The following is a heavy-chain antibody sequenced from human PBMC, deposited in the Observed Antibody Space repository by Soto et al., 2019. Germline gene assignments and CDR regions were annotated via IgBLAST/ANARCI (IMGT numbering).Heavy chain of an antibody. D-gene: IGHD3-3*01. CDR3: ARSDYDFWSGYYTGGNWFDP. CDR2: MNPNSGNT. J-gene: IGHJ5*02. CDR1: GYTFTSYD. V-gene: IGHV1-8*01. Sequence: ASVKVSCKASGYTFTSYDINWVRQATGQGLEWMGWMNPNSGNTGYAQKFQGRVTMTRSTSISTAYMELSSLRSEDTAVYYCARSDYDFWSGYYTGGNWFDPWGQGTLVTVSS.